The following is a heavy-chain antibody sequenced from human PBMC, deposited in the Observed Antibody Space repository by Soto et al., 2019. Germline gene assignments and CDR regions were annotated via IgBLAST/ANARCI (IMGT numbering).Heavy chain of an antibody. Sequence: EVQLVESGGGLVQPGGSLRLSCAASGFTVRNNYMSWVRQAPGKGLEWVSVIYSGGATYYADSVKGRFTISRDNSKNTPNLQKNSLRVEDTALYFWAGDPPVGGDYYYMDVWGKGTTVTVSS. D-gene: IGHD3-16*01. V-gene: IGHV3-66*01. J-gene: IGHJ6*03. CDR1: GFTVRNNY. CDR2: IYSGGAT. CDR3: AGDPPVGGDYYYMDV.